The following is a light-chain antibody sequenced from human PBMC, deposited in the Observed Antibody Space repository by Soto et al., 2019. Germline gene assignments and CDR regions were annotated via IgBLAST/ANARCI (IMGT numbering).Light chain of an antibody. CDR1: QSISSW. J-gene: IGKJ1*01. CDR2: KAS. CDR3: QQYNSYSPWT. V-gene: IGKV1-5*03. Sequence: DIQMTQSPSTLSASVGDRVTITCRASQSISSWLAWHQPKPGKAPKLLIYKASSLESGVPSRFSGSGSGTEFTLTISSLQPDDFATYYCQQYNSYSPWTFGQGTKVEIK.